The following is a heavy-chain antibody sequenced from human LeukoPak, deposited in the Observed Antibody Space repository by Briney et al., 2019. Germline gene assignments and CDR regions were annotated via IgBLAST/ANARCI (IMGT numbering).Heavy chain of an antibody. CDR3: AREGTIVLSFDY. Sequence: PSQTLSLTCAVSGGSLSSSNWWSGVRQPPGKGLEWIGEIYHSGSTNYSPTLKSRVTISVDKSKNQFSLKLSSVTAADAAVYYCAREGTIVLSFDYWGQGTLVTVSS. V-gene: IGHV4-4*02. J-gene: IGHJ4*02. CDR1: GGSLSSSNW. CDR2: IYHSGST. D-gene: IGHD4/OR15-4a*01.